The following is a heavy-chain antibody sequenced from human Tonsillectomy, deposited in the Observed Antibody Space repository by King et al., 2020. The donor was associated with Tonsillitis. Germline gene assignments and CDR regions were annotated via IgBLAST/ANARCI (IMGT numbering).Heavy chain of an antibody. D-gene: IGHD6-19*01. V-gene: IGHV3-30-3*01. J-gene: IGHJ6*02. CDR3: ARDVGAVGFDV. CDR1: GFTFNSYL. Sequence: VQLVESGGGVVQPGRSLRLSCAASGFTFNSYLMHWVRQAPGKGLEWVAVISFDGSYTYYVDSVKGGFTISRDNSKNSLYLQMNSLRPEDTAVYYCARDVGAVGFDVWGQGTTVTVSS. CDR2: ISFDGSYT.